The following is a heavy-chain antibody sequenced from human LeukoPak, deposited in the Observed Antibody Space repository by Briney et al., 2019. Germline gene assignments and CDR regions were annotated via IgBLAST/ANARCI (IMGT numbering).Heavy chain of an antibody. V-gene: IGHV3-66*01. CDR3: VRGGGAFCGNDCYRNFDY. J-gene: IGHJ4*02. Sequence: PGWSLRLSCEASGFTFSSNYMSWVRQAPGKGLEWVSVIYSGGSTYYADSVKGRFTISRDNSKNTLSLQMTSLRGEDTAVYYCVRGGGAFCGNDCYRNFDYWGQGTLVTVSS. CDR2: IYSGGST. CDR1: GFTFSSNY. D-gene: IGHD2-21*02.